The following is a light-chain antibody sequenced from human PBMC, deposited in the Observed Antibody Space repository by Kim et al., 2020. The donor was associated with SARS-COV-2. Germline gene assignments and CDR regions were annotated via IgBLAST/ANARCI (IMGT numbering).Light chain of an antibody. CDR3: QHYGRSPPMYT. J-gene: IGKJ2*01. CDR1: QSVGSTS. CDR2: GIS. V-gene: IGKV3-20*01. Sequence: GEGAPLACRASQSVGSTSLAWYQQKRGQAPRLLIYGISNRAAGIPDRFSGSGSETGFTLTISRLEPEDFAVYYCQHYGRSPPMYTFGQGTKLEI.